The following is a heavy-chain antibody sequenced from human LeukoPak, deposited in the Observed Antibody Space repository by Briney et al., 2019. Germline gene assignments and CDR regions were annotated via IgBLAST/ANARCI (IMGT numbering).Heavy chain of an antibody. CDR2: IIPIFGTA. Sequence: SVKVSCKASGGTFSSYAISWVRQAPGQGLEWMGGIIPIFGTANYAQKFQGRVTITADESPSTAYMELSSLRSEDTAVYYCARASGVPAATPDTSPFDYWGQGTLVIVSS. D-gene: IGHD2-2*01. CDR1: GGTFSSYA. CDR3: ARASGVPAATPDTSPFDY. J-gene: IGHJ4*02. V-gene: IGHV1-69*13.